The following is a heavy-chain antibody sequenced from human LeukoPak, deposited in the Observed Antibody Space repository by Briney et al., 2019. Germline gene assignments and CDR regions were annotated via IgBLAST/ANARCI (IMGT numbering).Heavy chain of an antibody. V-gene: IGHV1-46*01. J-gene: IGHJ4*02. Sequence: ASVKVSCKASGYTFTSYYMHWVRQAPGQGLEWMGIIHPSGGSTSYAQKFQGRVTMTRDTSTSTVYMELSSLRSEDTAVYYCARVAVAGRSVDYWGQGTLVTVSS. CDR1: GYTFTSYY. CDR3: ARVAVAGRSVDY. D-gene: IGHD6-19*01. CDR2: IHPSGGST.